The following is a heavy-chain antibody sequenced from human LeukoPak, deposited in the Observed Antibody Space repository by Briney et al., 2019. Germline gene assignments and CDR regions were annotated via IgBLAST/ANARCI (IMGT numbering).Heavy chain of an antibody. CDR1: GFTFSSYW. Sequence: PGGSLRLSCAASGFTFSSYWMSWVRQAPGKGLEWVANIKQDGSEKYYVDSVKGRFTISRDNAKNSLYLQMNSLRAEDTAVYYYARDQVGASYNWFDPWGQGTLVTVSS. CDR2: IKQDGSEK. CDR3: ARDQVGASYNWFDP. V-gene: IGHV3-7*01. J-gene: IGHJ5*02. D-gene: IGHD1-26*01.